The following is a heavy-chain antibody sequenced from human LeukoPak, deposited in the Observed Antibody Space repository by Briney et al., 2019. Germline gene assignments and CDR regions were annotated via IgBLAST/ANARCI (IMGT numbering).Heavy chain of an antibody. J-gene: IGHJ3*01. CDR3: VKGFGSGSRPFDAFDF. CDR2: ITGSGGRG. Sequence: GGSLRLSCAASGFTFSNFAMNWVRQSPGKGLEWVSGITGSGGRGYYADSVKGRFTISRDNSKNTVFLQMYSLRAEDTAIYYCVKGFGSGSRPFDAFDFWGQGTMVTVSS. CDR1: GFTFSNFA. V-gene: IGHV3-23*01. D-gene: IGHD3-10*01.